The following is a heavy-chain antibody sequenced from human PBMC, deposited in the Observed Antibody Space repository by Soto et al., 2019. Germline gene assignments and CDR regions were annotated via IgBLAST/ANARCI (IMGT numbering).Heavy chain of an antibody. CDR3: ARQTDDSYTFNAFDI. Sequence: PSETLSRTSTFSGGPISTNFYYRCWIRQPPGKWLQWIGNIYYRGSTNYNPSLKSPVTISVDTSKNQFSLKLSSVTAADTAVYYCARQTDDSYTFNAFDIWGQGTMVT. CDR1: GGPISTNFYY. J-gene: IGHJ3*02. V-gene: IGHV4-39*01. CDR2: IYYRGST. D-gene: IGHD3-16*01.